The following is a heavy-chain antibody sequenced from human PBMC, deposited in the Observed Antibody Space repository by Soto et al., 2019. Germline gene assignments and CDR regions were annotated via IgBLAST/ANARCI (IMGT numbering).Heavy chain of an antibody. CDR1: GFNFSTYA. CDR2: IKQDGSET. V-gene: IGHV3-7*04. J-gene: IGHJ6*02. Sequence: GGSMRLSCAASGFNFSTYAMTWVRQNTGKGLEWVANIKQDGSETYYVDSVKGRFTISRDNAKNSLYLQMNSLRAEDTAVYYCARDPPYGSGTSQNYGMDVWGQGTTVTVSS. CDR3: ARDPPYGSGTSQNYGMDV. D-gene: IGHD3-10*01.